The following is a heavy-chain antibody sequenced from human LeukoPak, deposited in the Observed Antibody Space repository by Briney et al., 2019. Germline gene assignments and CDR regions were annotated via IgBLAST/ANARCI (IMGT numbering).Heavy chain of an antibody. J-gene: IGHJ4*02. CDR2: LSSSSSSFI. D-gene: IGHD3-10*01. Sequence: PGGSLRLSCAASEFTFSTYHMHWVRQAPGKGMEWVSSLSSSSSSFIYYADSVKGRFTISRDNAKNSLYLQMNSLRVEDTAVYYCARGTYWSPLDFDYWGQGTLVTVSS. CDR1: EFTFSTYH. V-gene: IGHV3-21*01. CDR3: ARGTYWSPLDFDY.